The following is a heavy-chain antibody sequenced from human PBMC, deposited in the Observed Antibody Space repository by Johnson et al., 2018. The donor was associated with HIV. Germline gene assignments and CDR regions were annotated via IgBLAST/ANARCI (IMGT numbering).Heavy chain of an antibody. J-gene: IGHJ1*01. V-gene: IGHV3-30-3*01. CDR2: LRYDGSEK. Sequence: QVQLVESGGGVVQPGRPLRLSCVASGFIFSDYAMHCLRQAPSKGLEWVAVLRYDGSEKKYADSVRGRFTISRDNDKNTLYLQMSGLREEDTALYYCARHAGGDFTDGLFQHWGRGTVVTVSS. CDR3: ARHAGGDFTDGLFQH. D-gene: IGHD4-17*01. CDR1: GFIFSDYA.